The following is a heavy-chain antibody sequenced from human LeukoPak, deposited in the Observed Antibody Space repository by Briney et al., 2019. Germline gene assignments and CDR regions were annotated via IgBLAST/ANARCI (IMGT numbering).Heavy chain of an antibody. J-gene: IGHJ5*02. CDR3: ASTPPKGDIDT. Sequence: ASVTVSCKASGYSFSNFHINWVRQASGRGLEWIGWVSPKAGDRGYALKFQGRVTMTSDTSETTVYMEVRSLTSEDTAVYYCASTPPKGDIDTWGQGTMVTVSS. CDR1: GYSFSNFH. V-gene: IGHV1-8*01. D-gene: IGHD2-15*01. CDR2: VSPKAGDR.